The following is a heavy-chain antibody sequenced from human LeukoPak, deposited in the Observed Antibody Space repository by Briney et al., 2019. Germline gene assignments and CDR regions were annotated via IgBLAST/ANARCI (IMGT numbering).Heavy chain of an antibody. Sequence: GGSLRLSCAASGFTFSSYEMNWVRQAPGKGLEWVSYIRSSGSTIYYAAAVKRRSTTSRDNPKNSLYLQMNSLRAEDTAVYYCARDRGSRYYFYYWGQGTLVTVSS. V-gene: IGHV3-48*03. CDR1: GFTFSSYE. CDR3: ARDRGSRYYFYY. CDR2: IRSSGSTI. J-gene: IGHJ4*02. D-gene: IGHD1-26*01.